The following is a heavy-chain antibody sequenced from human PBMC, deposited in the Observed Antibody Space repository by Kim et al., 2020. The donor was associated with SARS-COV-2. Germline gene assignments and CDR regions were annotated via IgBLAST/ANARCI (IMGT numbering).Heavy chain of an antibody. V-gene: IGHV1-69*13. CDR2: MIRIFDRE. CDR1: GGTLDSFG. Sequence: SVKVSCKASGGTLDSFGISWVRQAPGQGLEWMGGMIRIFDRENYAQKFQDRVTITADESTSTVNMELSGLRSEDTAVYFCARDSVLRNYSSSPYYYHVMDVWGQGTTVTVTS. J-gene: IGHJ6*02. D-gene: IGHD6-6*01. CDR3: ARDSVLRNYSSSPYYYHVMDV.